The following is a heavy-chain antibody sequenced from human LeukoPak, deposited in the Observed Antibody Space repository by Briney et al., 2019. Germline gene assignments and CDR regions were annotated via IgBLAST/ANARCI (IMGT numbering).Heavy chain of an antibody. CDR2: ISGSGGTT. V-gene: IGHV3-23*01. CDR1: GFNLRAYA. J-gene: IGHJ3*02. Sequence: PGGSVRLSCAASGFNLRAYAMTWVRQAPGKGLDWVSGISGSGGTTYYADSVRGRFTISRDNSKNTVYLQLNNLTAEDTAVYYCAKDGVATQHALDIWGHGTMVTVSS. D-gene: IGHD5-12*01. CDR3: AKDGVATQHALDI.